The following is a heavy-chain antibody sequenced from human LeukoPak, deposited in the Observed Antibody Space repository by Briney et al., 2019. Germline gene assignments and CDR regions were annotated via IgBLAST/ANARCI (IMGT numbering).Heavy chain of an antibody. Sequence: ASVKVSCKASGGTFSSYAISWVRQAPGQGLEWMGGIIPIFGTANYAQKFQGRVTMTEDTSTDTAYMELSSLRSEDTAVYYCATVNPSYSSSRGPFDYWGQGTLVTVSS. D-gene: IGHD6-13*01. V-gene: IGHV1-69*06. CDR2: IIPIFGTA. CDR3: ATVNPSYSSSRGPFDY. CDR1: GGTFSSYA. J-gene: IGHJ4*02.